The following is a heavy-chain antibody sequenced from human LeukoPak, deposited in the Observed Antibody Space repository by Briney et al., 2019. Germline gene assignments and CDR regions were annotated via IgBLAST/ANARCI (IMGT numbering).Heavy chain of an antibody. V-gene: IGHV3-21*01. J-gene: IGHJ4*02. CDR3: ARRLEYSGSKGVFDY. D-gene: IGHD1-26*01. CDR1: GFTFSSYT. CDR2: ISSSSSYI. Sequence: PGGSLRLSCAASGFTFSSYTMNWVRQAPGKGLEWVSSISSSSSYIFYADSVKSRFTISRDNAKNSLYLQMNSLRAEDTAVYYCARRLEYSGSKGVFDYWGQGTLVTVSS.